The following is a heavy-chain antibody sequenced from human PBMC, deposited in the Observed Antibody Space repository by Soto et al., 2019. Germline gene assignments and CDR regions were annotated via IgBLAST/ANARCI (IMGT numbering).Heavy chain of an antibody. CDR1: GGSISSGGYS. J-gene: IGHJ4*02. V-gene: IGHV4-30-2*01. CDR2: IYHSGST. D-gene: IGHD3-3*02. CDR3: ARTFLEWLLFDY. Sequence: QLQLQESGSGLVKPSQTLSLTCAVSGGSISSGGYSWSWIRQPPGKGLEWIGYIYHSGSTYYNPSLKSRVTISVDRSKNQFSLKLSSVTAADTAVYYCARTFLEWLLFDYWGQGTLVTVSS.